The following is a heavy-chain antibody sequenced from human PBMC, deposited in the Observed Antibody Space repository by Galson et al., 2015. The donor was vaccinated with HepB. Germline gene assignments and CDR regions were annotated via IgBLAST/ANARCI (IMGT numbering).Heavy chain of an antibody. V-gene: IGHV1-3*01. Sequence: SVKVSCKASGYTFTSYAMHWVRQAPGQRLEWMGWINAGNGNTKYSQKFQGRVTITRDTSASTAYMELSSLRSEDTAVYYCAREGRCSSTSCYASWFDPWGQGTLVTVSS. CDR3: AREGRCSSTSCYASWFDP. J-gene: IGHJ5*02. CDR2: INAGNGNT. D-gene: IGHD2-2*01. CDR1: GYTFTSYA.